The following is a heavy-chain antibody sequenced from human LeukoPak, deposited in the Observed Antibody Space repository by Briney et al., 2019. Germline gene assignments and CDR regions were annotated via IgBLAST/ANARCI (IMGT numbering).Heavy chain of an antibody. D-gene: IGHD3-22*01. CDR3: AIGAYYYDSSGPWDY. Sequence: GASVKVSCKASGYTFTGYYMHWVRQAPGQGLEWMGWINPNSGGTNYAQKFQGRVTMTRDTSISTAYMELSRLRSGDTAVYYCAIGAYYYDSSGPWDYWGQGTLVTVSS. CDR1: GYTFTGYY. J-gene: IGHJ4*02. CDR2: INPNSGGT. V-gene: IGHV1-2*02.